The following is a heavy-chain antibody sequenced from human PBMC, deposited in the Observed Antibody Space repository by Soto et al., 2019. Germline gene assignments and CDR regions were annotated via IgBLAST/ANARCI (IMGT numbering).Heavy chain of an antibody. D-gene: IGHD3-3*02. J-gene: IGHJ6*02. Sequence: QVQLMQSGAEVKKPGSSVKVSCKASGGTFSTSAISWVRQAPGEGLEWVGGIMPIFATPDYAQKFQGRVTISADESTATAYLELTSRTTDDTAVYYCARDKDRQQLGGNYYYILDVWGQGTEITVSS. CDR2: IMPIFATP. V-gene: IGHV1-69*12. CDR3: ARDKDRQQLGGNYYYILDV. CDR1: GGTFSTSA.